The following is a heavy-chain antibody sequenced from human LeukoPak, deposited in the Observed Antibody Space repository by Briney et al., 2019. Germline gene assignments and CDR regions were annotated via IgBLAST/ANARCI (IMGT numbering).Heavy chain of an antibody. CDR3: AKDTVKVTTISRVPHYTDV. CDR2: ISSSSSYI. D-gene: IGHD5-12*01. Sequence: KSGGSLRLSCAASGFTFSSYSMNWVRQAPGKGLEWVSSISSSSSYIYYADSVKGRFTISRDNSKNTLYLQVNSLRAEDTAVYYCAKDTVKVTTISRVPHYTDVWGKGTTVTISS. J-gene: IGHJ6*03. CDR1: GFTFSSYS. V-gene: IGHV3-21*01.